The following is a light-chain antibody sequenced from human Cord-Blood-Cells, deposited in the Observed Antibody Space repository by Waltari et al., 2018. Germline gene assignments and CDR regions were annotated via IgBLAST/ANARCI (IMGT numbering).Light chain of an antibody. V-gene: IGLV2-8*01. CDR1: SSAGGGYNS. CDR3: SSYAGSVV. Sequence: QSALTPPPYAAGPPGPSVTIACTGTSSAGGGYNSVSWCQQHPGKAHRLMIYEGSKRPSGVPERFSAANSGNTASLTVSGRQAEDEADYYCSSYAGSVVFGGGTKLTVL. J-gene: IGLJ2*01. CDR2: EGS.